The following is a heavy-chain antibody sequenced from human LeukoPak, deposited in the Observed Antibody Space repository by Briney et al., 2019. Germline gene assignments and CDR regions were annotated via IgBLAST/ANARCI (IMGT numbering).Heavy chain of an antibody. V-gene: IGHV3-33*01. CDR1: GFTFGGYG. D-gene: IGHD1-14*01. J-gene: IGHJ4*02. CDR3: TRYNNEHFDY. Sequence: GGSLRLSCAGSGFTFGGYGMHWFGQTPGKGLEWVAVIAYDGSRAFYADSVKGRFTISRDNSKNTMSVQMDDLRAEDTAVYYCTRYNNEHFDYWGQGTLVTVSS. CDR2: IAYDGSRA.